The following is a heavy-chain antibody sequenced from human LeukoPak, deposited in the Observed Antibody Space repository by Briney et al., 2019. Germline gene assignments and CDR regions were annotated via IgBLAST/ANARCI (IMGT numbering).Heavy chain of an antibody. Sequence: GGSLRLSCAASGFTFSSYGMSWVRQAPGKGLVWVSRINSDGSSTSYADSVKGRFTISRDNAKNTLYLQMNSLRAEDTAVYYCARGAYDFWSGYSTMTPFDYWGQGTLVTVSS. CDR1: GFTFSSYG. D-gene: IGHD3-3*01. CDR2: INSDGSST. J-gene: IGHJ4*02. CDR3: ARGAYDFWSGYSTMTPFDY. V-gene: IGHV3-74*01.